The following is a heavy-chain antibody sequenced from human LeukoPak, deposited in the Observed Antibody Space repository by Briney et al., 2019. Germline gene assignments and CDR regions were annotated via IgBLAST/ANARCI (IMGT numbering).Heavy chain of an antibody. Sequence: PGRSLRLSCAASGFTFDDYAMHWVRQAPGKDLEWVSGISWNSGSIGYADSVKGRFTISRDNAKNSLYLQMNSLRAEDTALYYCAKDGTHGGLDTWYFDLWGRGTLVTVSS. J-gene: IGHJ2*01. CDR1: GFTFDDYA. D-gene: IGHD4-23*01. CDR2: ISWNSGSI. V-gene: IGHV3-9*01. CDR3: AKDGTHGGLDTWYFDL.